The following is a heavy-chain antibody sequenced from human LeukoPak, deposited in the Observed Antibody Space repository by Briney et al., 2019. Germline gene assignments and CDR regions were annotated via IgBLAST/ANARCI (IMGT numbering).Heavy chain of an antibody. Sequence: KPSETLSLTCTVSGYFISSGYYWGWIRQSPGKGLEWIGSVYHSGSTYYNPSLKSRVTIPVDTSKNQLSLKLTSVTAADTAVYYCARFNGVGSRFDPWGQGTLVTVSS. CDR2: VYHSGST. CDR1: GYFISSGYY. CDR3: ARFNGVGSRFDP. J-gene: IGHJ5*02. D-gene: IGHD2-8*01. V-gene: IGHV4-38-2*02.